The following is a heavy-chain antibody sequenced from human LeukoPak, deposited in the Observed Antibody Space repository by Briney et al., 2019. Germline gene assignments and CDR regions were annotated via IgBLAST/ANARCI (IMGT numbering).Heavy chain of an antibody. Sequence: SVKVSCKASGGTFRSYTISWVRQAPGQGLEWMGRIIPILGIANYAQKFQGRVTITADKSTSTAYMELSSLRSEETALYYCARDSSNRWELPNWGQGTLVTVYS. J-gene: IGHJ4*02. CDR1: GGTFRSYT. D-gene: IGHD1-26*01. CDR3: ARDSSNRWELPN. V-gene: IGHV1-69*04. CDR2: IIPILGIA.